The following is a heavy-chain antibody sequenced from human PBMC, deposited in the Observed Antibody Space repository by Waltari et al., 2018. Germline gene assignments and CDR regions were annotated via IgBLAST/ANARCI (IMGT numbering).Heavy chain of an antibody. CDR1: AGSLSGHS. V-gene: IGHV4-34*02. J-gene: IGHJ4*02. CDR2: INYSGEA. Sequence: QVQLQQWGAGLLKPSETLSLTCGVNAGSLSGHSWAWTRLSPGKGLEWIGEINYSGEADYNPSLKSRVTMTIDTSNNHLSRRLTSVTASDTAIYYCARGSIGSNPLDYWGQGTLVTVSS. CDR3: ARGSIGSNPLDY. D-gene: IGHD2-2*03.